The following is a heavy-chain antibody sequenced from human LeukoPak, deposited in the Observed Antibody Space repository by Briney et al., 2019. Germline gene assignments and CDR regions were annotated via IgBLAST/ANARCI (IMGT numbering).Heavy chain of an antibody. J-gene: IGHJ6*02. D-gene: IGHD3-9*01. CDR1: GYTFTSYD. CDR2: MNPNSGNT. V-gene: IGHV1-8*01. CDR3: ARGRILRYFDWSSYYYYGMDV. Sequence: ASVKVSCKASGYTFTSYDINWVRQATGQGLEWMGWMNPNSGNTGYAQKFQGRVTMTRNTSISTAYMELSSLRSEDTAVYYCARGRILRYFDWSSYYYYGMDVWGQGTTVTVSS.